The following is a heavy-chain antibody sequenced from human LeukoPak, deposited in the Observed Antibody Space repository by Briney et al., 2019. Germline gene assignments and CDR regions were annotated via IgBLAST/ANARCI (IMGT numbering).Heavy chain of an antibody. J-gene: IGHJ4*02. CDR2: IYTSGST. CDR1: GGSISCYY. CDR3: ARELGSLGRVDY. Sequence: KSSETLSLTCTVSGGSISCYYWSWIRQPAGKGLEWIGRIYTSGSTNYNPSLKSRVTISVDKSKNQFSLKLSSVTAADTAVYYCARELGSLGRVDYWGQGTLVTVSS. D-gene: IGHD7-27*01. V-gene: IGHV4-4*07.